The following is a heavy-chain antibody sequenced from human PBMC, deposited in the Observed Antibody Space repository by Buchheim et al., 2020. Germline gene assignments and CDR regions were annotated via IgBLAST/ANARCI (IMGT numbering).Heavy chain of an antibody. V-gene: IGHV3-30-3*01. J-gene: IGHJ4*02. CDR2: ISYNGTNQ. Sequence: QVQLVESGGGVVQPGGSLRLSCVASGFSFSAYHMHWVRQAPGKGLEWVAAISYNGTNQFYTDTVKGRFTISRDNSKNTMYLEMNSLRREDTAAYFCARGTTNLYFDFWGQGAL. CDR3: ARGTTNLYFDF. D-gene: IGHD1-1*01. CDR1: GFSFSAYH.